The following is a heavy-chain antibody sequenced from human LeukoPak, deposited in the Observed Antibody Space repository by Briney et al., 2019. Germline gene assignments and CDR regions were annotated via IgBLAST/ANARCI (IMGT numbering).Heavy chain of an antibody. Sequence: GGSLRLSCAASGFTFDDYAMHWVRQAPGKGLEWVSGISWNSGSIGYADSVKGRFTISRDNAKNSLYLQMNSLRAEDTALYYCAKDNGYDTLTGSYYFDYWGQGTLVTVSS. D-gene: IGHD3-9*01. J-gene: IGHJ4*02. CDR2: ISWNSGSI. CDR1: GFTFDDYA. CDR3: AKDNGYDTLTGSYYFDY. V-gene: IGHV3-9*01.